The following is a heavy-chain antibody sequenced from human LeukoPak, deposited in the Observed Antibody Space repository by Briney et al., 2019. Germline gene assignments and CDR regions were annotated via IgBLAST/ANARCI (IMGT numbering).Heavy chain of an antibody. CDR2: ISSSSSYI. CDR3: AKEESVGWNYPTFDY. CDR1: GFTFSSYA. D-gene: IGHD1-7*01. J-gene: IGHJ4*02. Sequence: PGGSLRLSCVASGFTFSSYAMSWVRQAPGKGLEWVSSISSSSSYIYYADSVKGRFTISRDNAKNSLYLQMNSLRAEDTAVYYCAKEESVGWNYPTFDYWGQGTLVTVSS. V-gene: IGHV3-21*01.